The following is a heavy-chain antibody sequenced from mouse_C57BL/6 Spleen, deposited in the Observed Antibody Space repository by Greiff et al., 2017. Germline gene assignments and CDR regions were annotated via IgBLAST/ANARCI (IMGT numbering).Heavy chain of an antibody. Sequence: EVQVVESGPELVKPGASVKMSCKASGYTFTDYNMHWVKQSHGKSLEWIGYINPNNGGTSYNQKFKGKATLTVNKSSSTAYMELRSLTSEDSAVYYCARYDGYYSWFAYWGQGTLVTVSA. CDR3: ARYDGYYSWFAY. CDR1: GYTFTDYN. D-gene: IGHD2-3*01. J-gene: IGHJ3*01. CDR2: INPNNGGT. V-gene: IGHV1-22*01.